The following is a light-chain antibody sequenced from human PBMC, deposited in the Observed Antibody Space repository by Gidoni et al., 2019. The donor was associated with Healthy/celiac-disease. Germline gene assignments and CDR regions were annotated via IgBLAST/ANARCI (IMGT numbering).Light chain of an antibody. J-gene: IGKJ5*01. CDR3: QQYDNLLIT. V-gene: IGKV1-33*01. Sequence: IQIPQSPSCLSASVGDRVTITCQASHDITNYLNWYQQKPGKAPKLLIYDASNLETGVPERFSGSGSGTDFTFTISSLQPEDIATYYCQQYDNLLITFXXXTRLEIK. CDR1: HDITNY. CDR2: DAS.